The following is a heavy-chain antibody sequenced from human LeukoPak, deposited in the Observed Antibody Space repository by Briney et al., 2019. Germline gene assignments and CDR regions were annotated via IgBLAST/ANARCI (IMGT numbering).Heavy chain of an antibody. CDR2: IYYSGST. Sequence: PSETLSLTCTVSGGSISSSSYYWGWIRQPPGKGLAWIGSIYYSGSTYYNPSLKSRVTISVDTSKNQFSLKLSSVAAADTAVYYCARPRIQAGSYYFDYWGQGTLVTVSS. V-gene: IGHV4-39*01. D-gene: IGHD2-15*01. CDR3: ARPRIQAGSYYFDY. CDR1: GGSISSSSYY. J-gene: IGHJ4*02.